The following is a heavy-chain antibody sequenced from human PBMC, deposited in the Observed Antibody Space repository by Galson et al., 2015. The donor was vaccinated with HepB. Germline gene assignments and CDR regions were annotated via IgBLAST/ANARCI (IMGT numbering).Heavy chain of an antibody. V-gene: IGHV3-30-3*01. CDR1: GFTFSSYA. CDR3: ARETHRLVLRYFDWFPNWFDP. CDR2: ISYDGSNK. D-gene: IGHD3-9*01. J-gene: IGHJ5*02. Sequence: SLRLSCAASGFTFSSYAMHWVRQAPGKGLEWVAVISYDGSNKYYADSVKGRFTISRDNSKNTLYLQMNSLRAEDTAVYYCARETHRLVLRYFDWFPNWFDPWGQGTLVTVSS.